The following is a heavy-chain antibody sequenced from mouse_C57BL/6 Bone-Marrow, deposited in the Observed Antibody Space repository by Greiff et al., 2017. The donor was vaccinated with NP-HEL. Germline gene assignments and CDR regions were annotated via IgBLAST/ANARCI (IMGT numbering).Heavy chain of an antibody. CDR1: GFNIKDDY. V-gene: IGHV14-4*01. D-gene: IGHD2-12*01. CDR2: IDPENGDT. J-gene: IGHJ2*01. CDR3: TYCYPYYFDY. Sequence: VQLQQSGAELVRPGASVKLSCTASGFNIKDDYMHWVKQRPEQGLEWIGWIDPENGDTEYASKFQGKATITADTSSNTAYLQLSSLTSEDTAVYYCTYCYPYYFDYWGQGTTLTVSS.